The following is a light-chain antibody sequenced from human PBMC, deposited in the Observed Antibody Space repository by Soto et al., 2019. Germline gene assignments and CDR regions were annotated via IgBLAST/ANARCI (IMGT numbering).Light chain of an antibody. J-gene: IGKJ5*01. CDR1: QDISHY. V-gene: IGKV1-33*01. Sequence: DIQMTQSPSSLSASVGDTVTITCQASQDISHYLNWYQQKPGKALKLLIYDASNLHPGVPSRFRGSGSGTESSFNITSLQPEDVATYYCQQYDDLPITFGQGTRLEIK. CDR3: QQYDDLPIT. CDR2: DAS.